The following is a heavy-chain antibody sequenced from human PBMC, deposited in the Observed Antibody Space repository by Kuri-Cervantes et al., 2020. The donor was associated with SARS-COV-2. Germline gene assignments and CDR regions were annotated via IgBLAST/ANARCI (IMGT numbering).Heavy chain of an antibody. CDR2: IYYSGST. CDR1: GGSFSGYY. Sequence: SETLSLTCAVYGGSFSGYYWSWIRQPPGKGLEWIGYIYYSGSTYYNPSLKSRVTISVDTSKNQFSLKLSSVTAADTAVYYCARDIRPGSSGWSNPFDYWGQGTLVTCYS. J-gene: IGHJ4*02. V-gene: IGHV4-34*09. D-gene: IGHD6-19*01. CDR3: ARDIRPGSSGWSNPFDY.